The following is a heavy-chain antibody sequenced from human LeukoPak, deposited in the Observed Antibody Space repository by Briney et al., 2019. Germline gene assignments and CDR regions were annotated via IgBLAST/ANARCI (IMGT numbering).Heavy chain of an antibody. D-gene: IGHD3-22*01. CDR1: GFTFSTYW. Sequence: GGSLRLSCAASGFTFSTYWMHWVRQAPGKGLVWVSRIKSDGSTNYADSVKGRFTTSRDNAKNTVSLQMNSLRPEDTGVYYCARAPSEIGGYYPEYFRHWGQGTLVTVSS. J-gene: IGHJ1*01. CDR3: ARAPSEIGGYYPEYFRH. CDR2: IKSDGST. V-gene: IGHV3-74*01.